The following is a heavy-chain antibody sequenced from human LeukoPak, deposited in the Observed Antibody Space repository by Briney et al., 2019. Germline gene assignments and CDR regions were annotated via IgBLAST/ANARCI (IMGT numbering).Heavy chain of an antibody. CDR3: ARGIRGGKPYCSGGSCFSDDHPLFDY. CDR1: EGTFSSYA. Sequence: SVKVSCKASEGTFSSYAISWVRQAPGQGLEWMGGIIPIFGTANYAQKFQGRVTITADESTSTAYMELSSLRSEDMAVYYCARGIRGGKPYCSGGSCFSDDHPLFDYWGQGTRVTVSS. V-gene: IGHV1-69*13. D-gene: IGHD2-15*01. J-gene: IGHJ4*02. CDR2: IIPIFGTA.